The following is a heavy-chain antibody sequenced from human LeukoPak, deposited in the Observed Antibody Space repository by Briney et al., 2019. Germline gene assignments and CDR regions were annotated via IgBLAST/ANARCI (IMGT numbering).Heavy chain of an antibody. J-gene: IGHJ5*02. V-gene: IGHV3-9*01. CDR2: VTWSGGSV. CDR3: ERDKVFTIRNLYDL. D-gene: IGHD3-16*01. Sequence: GGSLILSCAASGCIFDDYAMHWVRQLPAKGLEWVSGVTWSGGSVDYADSVNGRCTISIDNASKSLYLHMNSLRAEDTAFYYCERDKVFTIRNLYDLWGQGTLVTVSS. CDR1: GCIFDDYA.